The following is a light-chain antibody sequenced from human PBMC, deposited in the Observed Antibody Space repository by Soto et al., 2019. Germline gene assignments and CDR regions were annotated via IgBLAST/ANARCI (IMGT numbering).Light chain of an antibody. CDR2: DTR. Sequence: QAVVTQEPSLTVSPGGTVTLTCGSSTGAVTSGHYPYWVQQKPGQAPRTLIYDTRKKHSWTPARFSGSLLGGKAALTLSGAQSEDEAEYYCLLSYSGTRVFGGGTKLTVL. J-gene: IGLJ3*02. CDR1: TGAVTSGHY. CDR3: LLSYSGTRV. V-gene: IGLV7-46*01.